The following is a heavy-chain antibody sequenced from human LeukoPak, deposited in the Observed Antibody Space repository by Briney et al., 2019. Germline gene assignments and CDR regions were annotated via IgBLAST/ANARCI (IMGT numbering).Heavy chain of an antibody. V-gene: IGHV3-48*03. CDR2: ISSSGNTI. J-gene: IGHJ4*02. CDR1: RFTFRNYE. CDR3: ARVMQIAAAAFDC. D-gene: IGHD2-2*01. Sequence: GGSLRLSCAAFRFTFRNYEMNWVRQAPGKGLEWVSYISSSGNTINYADSVKGRFTISRDNAKNSLYLQMNSLRVEDTAIYYCARVMQIAAAAFDCCGQGTLVTVSS.